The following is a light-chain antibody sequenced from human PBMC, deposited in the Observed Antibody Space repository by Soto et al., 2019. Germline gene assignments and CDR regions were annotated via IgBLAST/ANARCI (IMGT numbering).Light chain of an antibody. J-gene: IGLJ1*01. Sequence: QSVLTQPASVSGSPGQSITISCTGPSSDVGGYDYVSWYQQLPGKAPKLMIYDVNNRPSGVSNRFSGSKSGNTASLTISGLQAEDEADYYCSSYTGTSTFVFGGGTKVTVL. CDR3: SSYTGTSTFV. V-gene: IGLV2-14*01. CDR1: SSDVGGYDY. CDR2: DVN.